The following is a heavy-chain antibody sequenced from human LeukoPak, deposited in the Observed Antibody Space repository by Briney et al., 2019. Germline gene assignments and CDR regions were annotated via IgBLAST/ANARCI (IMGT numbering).Heavy chain of an antibody. V-gene: IGHV1-2*04. Sequence: ASVKVSCTASGYTFTGYYMHWVRQAPGQGLEWMGWINPNSGGTNYAQKFQGWVTMTRDTSISTAYMELSRLRSDDTAVYYCARGTEELLWFGELSVGDWFDPWGQGTLVTVSS. CDR2: INPNSGGT. CDR1: GYTFTGYY. J-gene: IGHJ5*02. CDR3: ARGTEELLWFGELSVGDWFDP. D-gene: IGHD3-10*01.